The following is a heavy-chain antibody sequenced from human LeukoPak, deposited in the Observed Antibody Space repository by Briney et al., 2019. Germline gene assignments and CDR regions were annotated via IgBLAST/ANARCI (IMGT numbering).Heavy chain of an antibody. CDR2: IYSGGST. J-gene: IGHJ6*03. V-gene: IGHV3-53*01. CDR3: ARVGSSRGYYYYYYMDV. CDR1: GFTVSSNY. Sequence: GGSLRLSCAASGFTVSSNYMSWVRQAPGKGLEWVPVIYSGGSTYYADSVKGRFTISRDNSKNTLYLQMNSLRAEDTAVYYCARVGSSRGYYYYYYMDVWGKGTTVTVSS. D-gene: IGHD6-13*01.